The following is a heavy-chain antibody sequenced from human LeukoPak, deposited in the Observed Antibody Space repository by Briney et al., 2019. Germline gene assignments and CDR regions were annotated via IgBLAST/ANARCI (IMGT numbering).Heavy chain of an antibody. CDR1: GYTFTNYG. CDR3: AREYVLMVSDY. D-gene: IGHD2-8*01. CDR2: ISGYNADT. J-gene: IGHJ4*02. V-gene: IGHV1-18*01. Sequence: ASVKVSCKASGYTFTNYGVSWVRQAPGQGLEWMGWISGYNADTHYAQNLQGRVTMTTDTSTSTAYMELRSLTSDDTAVYYCAREYVLMVSDYWGQGTLVTVSS.